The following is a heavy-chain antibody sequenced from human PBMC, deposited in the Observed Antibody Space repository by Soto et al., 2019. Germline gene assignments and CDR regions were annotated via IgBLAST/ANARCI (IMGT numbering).Heavy chain of an antibody. D-gene: IGHD4-17*01. Sequence: AGGSLRLSCAASGFTFSSHAMNWVRQAPGKGLEWVSLISGSSAITYYADSVKGRFIISRDNSKNTLYLQMNSLRAEDTAVYYCAKKRGTWTSVTTEFDYWGQGTLVTVSS. V-gene: IGHV3-23*01. CDR2: ISGSSAIT. J-gene: IGHJ4*02. CDR1: GFTFSSHA. CDR3: AKKRGTWTSVTTEFDY.